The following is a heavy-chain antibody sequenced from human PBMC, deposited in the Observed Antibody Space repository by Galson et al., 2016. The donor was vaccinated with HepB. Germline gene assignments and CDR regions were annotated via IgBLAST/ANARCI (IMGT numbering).Heavy chain of an antibody. CDR2: IWYYGTNK. CDR3: ARDLKQLVSYYYYYAMDV. V-gene: IGHV3-33*01. J-gene: IGHJ6*02. D-gene: IGHD6-6*01. CDR1: GFTFSNYG. Sequence: SLRLSCAASGFTFSNYGMHWVRQAPGKGLEWVAVIWYYGTNKYYADSVKGRFTISRVHSNNTLYLQMNSLRAEDTAVYYCARDLKQLVSYYYYYAMDVWGQGTTVTVSS.